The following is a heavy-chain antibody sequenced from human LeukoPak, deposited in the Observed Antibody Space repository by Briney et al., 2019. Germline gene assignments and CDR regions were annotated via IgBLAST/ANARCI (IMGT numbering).Heavy chain of an antibody. Sequence: PSQTLSLTCTVSGGSISSYYWSWIRQPPGKGLEWIGYIYYSGSTNYNPSLKSRVTISVDTSKNQFSLKLSSVTAADTAVYYCARLLGYNSKTPYYFDYWGQGTLVTVSS. CDR3: ARLLGYNSKTPYYFDY. J-gene: IGHJ4*02. CDR2: IYYSGST. CDR1: GGSISSYY. V-gene: IGHV4-59*01. D-gene: IGHD5-24*01.